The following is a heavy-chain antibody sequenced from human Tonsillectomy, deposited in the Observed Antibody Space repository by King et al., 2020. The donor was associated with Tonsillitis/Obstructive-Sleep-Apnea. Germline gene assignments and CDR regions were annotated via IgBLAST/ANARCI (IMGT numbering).Heavy chain of an antibody. D-gene: IGHD4-17*01. V-gene: IGHV5-51*01. CDR3: ATPYFSSVTTRPFNY. Sequence: VQLVESGAEVKKPGESLKISCKGSGYRFSNYWIGWVRQMPGKGLEWMVIIYPGDSDTRYSPSFQGQVPISADKSISTAYLQWSRLQASDTAMYYCATPYFSSVTTRPFNYWGQGTLVTVSS. CDR2: IYPGDSDT. CDR1: GYRFSNYW. J-gene: IGHJ4*02.